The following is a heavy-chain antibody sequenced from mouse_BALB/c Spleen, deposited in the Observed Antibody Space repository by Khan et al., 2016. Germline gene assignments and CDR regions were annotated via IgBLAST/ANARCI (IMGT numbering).Heavy chain of an antibody. CDR2: IRLKSNNYAT. D-gene: IGHD1-1*01. V-gene: IGHV6-6*02. Sequence: EVKLEESGGGLVQPGGSMKLSCVASGFTFSNYWMNWVRQSPEKGLEWVAEIRLKSNNYATHYAESVKGRFTISRDESKSSVYLQMNNLRAEDTGSYRCTRVLRSFDYWGQGTTLTVSS. CDR1: GFTFSNYW. J-gene: IGHJ2*01. CDR3: TRVLRSFDY.